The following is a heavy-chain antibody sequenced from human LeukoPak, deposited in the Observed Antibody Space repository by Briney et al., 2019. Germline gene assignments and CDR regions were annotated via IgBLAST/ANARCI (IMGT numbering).Heavy chain of an antibody. CDR2: INPNSGGT. V-gene: IGHV1-2*02. D-gene: IGHD5-12*01. CDR3: ARVARYSGYDFGFDY. CDR1: GYTFTGYY. Sequence: ASVKVSCKASGYTFTGYYMHWVRQAPGQGLEWMGWINPNSGGTNYAQKFQGRVTMTRDTSISTAYMELSRLRSDDTAVYYCARVARYSGYDFGFDYWGQGTLVTVSS. J-gene: IGHJ4*02.